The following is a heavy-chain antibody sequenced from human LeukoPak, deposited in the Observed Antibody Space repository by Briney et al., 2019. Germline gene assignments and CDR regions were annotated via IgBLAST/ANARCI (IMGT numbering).Heavy chain of an antibody. Sequence: SVKVSCKASGGTFSSYAISWVRQAPGQGLEWMGGITPIFGTANYAQKFQGRVTITADESTSTAYMELSSLRSEDTAVYYCATSDYYDYVWGSYRNLDYWGQGTLVTVSS. CDR1: GGTFSSYA. CDR3: ATSDYYDYVWGSYRNLDY. J-gene: IGHJ4*02. D-gene: IGHD3-16*02. CDR2: ITPIFGTA. V-gene: IGHV1-69*13.